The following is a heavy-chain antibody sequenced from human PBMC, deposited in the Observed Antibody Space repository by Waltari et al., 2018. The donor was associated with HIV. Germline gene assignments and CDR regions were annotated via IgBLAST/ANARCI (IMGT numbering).Heavy chain of an antibody. J-gene: IGHJ3*02. V-gene: IGHV3-33*01. CDR1: GFNFSRYG. CDR3: VASWEPAGNDGLDI. D-gene: IGHD1-26*01. Sequence: QVQLVESGGGVVQPGKSLRLSGDASGFNFSRYGMHWVRQAPGKGLEWVAVIWFHGNNKYYANSVKGRFTISRDNSKNTLYLQLNSLRAEDTGVYYCVASWEPAGNDGLDIWGQGTTVTVSS. CDR2: IWFHGNNK.